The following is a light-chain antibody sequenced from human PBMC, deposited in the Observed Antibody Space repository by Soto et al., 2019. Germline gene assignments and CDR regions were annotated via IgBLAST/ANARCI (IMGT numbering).Light chain of an antibody. J-gene: IGKJ3*01. CDR1: QDIRTS. CDR3: QHYNNLPPFP. V-gene: IGKV1-33*01. CDR2: CAS. Sequence: DIQMTQSPSSLSASVGARVSITSQASQDIRTSLSWLQHKPGIVPKSLIYCASYLETRVPSRFRGSGSGTDLTFTISSRQPEDTAAYYCQHYNNLPPFPFGPGTIVDSK.